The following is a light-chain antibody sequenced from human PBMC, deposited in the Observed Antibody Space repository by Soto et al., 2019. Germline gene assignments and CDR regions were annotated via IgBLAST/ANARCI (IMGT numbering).Light chain of an antibody. CDR1: SSNIGSNY. CDR3: VGWDDSLSGWV. CDR2: KNT. Sequence: QSVLTQPPSASGTPGQRVTISCSGSSSNIGSNYVYWYQQLPGTAPKVLIYKNTQRPSGVPDRFSVSKSGTSASLAISGLRSEDEADYFCVGWDDSLSGWVFGGGTKVTVL. V-gene: IGLV1-47*01. J-gene: IGLJ3*02.